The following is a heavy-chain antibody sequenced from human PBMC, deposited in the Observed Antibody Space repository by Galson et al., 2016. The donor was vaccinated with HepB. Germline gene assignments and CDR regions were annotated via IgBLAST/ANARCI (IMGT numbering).Heavy chain of an antibody. J-gene: IGHJ5*02. CDR1: ARPFSSYT. CDR2: IIHIFGTA. Sequence: SVKVSCKASARPFSSYTISWVRQAPGPGLEWLGGIIHIFGTANYAQKLQGRVTIPADESTSTAYMELSSLRSEDTAVYYCARVPPYCTNGVCKQKNWYNPWGQGTLVTVSS. CDR3: ARVPPYCTNGVCKQKNWYNP. V-gene: IGHV1-69*13. D-gene: IGHD2-8*01.